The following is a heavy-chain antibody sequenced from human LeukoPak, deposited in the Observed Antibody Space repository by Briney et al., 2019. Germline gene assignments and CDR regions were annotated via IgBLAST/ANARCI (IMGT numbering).Heavy chain of an antibody. CDR1: RFTFSSYA. CDR2: VGGSGGST. V-gene: IGHV3-23*01. D-gene: IGHD5-18*01. CDR3: VRDGYSYGSSVGY. J-gene: IGHJ4*02. Sequence: GGSLRLSCSASRFTFSSYAMSWVRQAPGKGLEWVSTVGGSGGSTYYADSVKGRLTISRDNAKNSLYLQMNSLRAEGTAVYYCVRDGYSYGSSVGYWGQGTLVTVSS.